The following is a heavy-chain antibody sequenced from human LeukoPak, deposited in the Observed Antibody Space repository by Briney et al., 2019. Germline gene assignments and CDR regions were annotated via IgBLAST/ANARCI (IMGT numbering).Heavy chain of an antibody. CDR2: IYHSGST. CDR3: ARDPPRFLEWP. Sequence: SETLSLTCTVSGGSISSGGYYWSWIRQPPGKGLEWIGYIYHSGSTYYNPSLESRVTISVDRSKNQFSLKLSSVTAADTAVYYCARDPPRFLEWPWGQGTLVTVSS. D-gene: IGHD3-3*01. V-gene: IGHV4-30-2*01. CDR1: GGSISSGGYY. J-gene: IGHJ5*02.